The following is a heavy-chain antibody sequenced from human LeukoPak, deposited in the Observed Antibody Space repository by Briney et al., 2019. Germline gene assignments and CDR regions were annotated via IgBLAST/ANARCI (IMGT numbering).Heavy chain of an antibody. Sequence: GASVKVSCKASGYTFTSYYMHWVRQAPGQGLEWMGIINPSGGSTSYAQKFQGRVTITADESTSTAYMELSSLRSEDTAVYYCAKEGYQDYWGQGTLVTVSS. D-gene: IGHD2-15*01. V-gene: IGHV1-46*01. CDR1: GYTFTSYY. CDR3: AKEGYQDY. J-gene: IGHJ4*02. CDR2: INPSGGST.